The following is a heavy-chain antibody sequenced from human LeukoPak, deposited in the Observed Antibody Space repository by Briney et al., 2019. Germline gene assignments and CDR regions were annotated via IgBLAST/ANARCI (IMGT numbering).Heavy chain of an antibody. V-gene: IGHV1-69*13. CDR2: IIPIFGTA. J-gene: IGHJ4*02. D-gene: IGHD3-10*01. CDR3: ARGAGSYYNGIFDY. Sequence: SVKVPCKASGYTFTGYYMHWVRQAPGQGLEWMGGIIPIFGTANYAQKFQGRVTITADESTSTAYMELSSLRSEDTAVYYCARGAGSYYNGIFDYWGQGTLVTVSS. CDR1: GYTFTGYY.